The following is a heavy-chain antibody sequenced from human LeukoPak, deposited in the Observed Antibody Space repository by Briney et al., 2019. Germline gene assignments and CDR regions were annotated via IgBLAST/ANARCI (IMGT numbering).Heavy chain of an antibody. CDR3: ARGRSYYDFWSGNNWFDP. J-gene: IGHJ5*02. Sequence: PSETLSLTCSVSGYSISSGNYWGWIRLPPGKGLQWIGSIYHSGSTYYNPSLKSRVTISVDTSKNQFSLKLSSVTAADTAVYYCARGRSYYDFWSGNNWFDPWGQGTLVTVSS. D-gene: IGHD3-3*01. CDR1: GYSISSGNY. V-gene: IGHV4-38-2*02. CDR2: IYHSGST.